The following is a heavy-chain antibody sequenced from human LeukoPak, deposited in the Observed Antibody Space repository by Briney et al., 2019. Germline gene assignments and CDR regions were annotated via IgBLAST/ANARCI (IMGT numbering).Heavy chain of an antibody. CDR2: INHNGEMI. V-gene: IGHV3-48*02. Sequence: GGSLRLSCAASGFTFSNYVMSWVRQAPGKGLEWVSYINHNGEMIFYPDFVKGRSTISRDNAKNSLYLQMNSLRDEDTAVYYCARDNDWAFHYWGQGTLVTVSS. CDR1: GFTFSNYV. J-gene: IGHJ4*02. CDR3: ARDNDWAFHY. D-gene: IGHD3-9*01.